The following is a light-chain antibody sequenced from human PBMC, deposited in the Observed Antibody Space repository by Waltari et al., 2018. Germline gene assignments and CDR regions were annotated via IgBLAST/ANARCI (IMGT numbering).Light chain of an antibody. V-gene: IGKV4-1*01. CDR3: QQYYSTPYT. J-gene: IGKJ2*01. CDR1: QSVLYSSNNKNY. CDR2: WAS. Sequence: DIVMTQSPDSLAVSLGERATINCKSSQSVLYSSNNKNYLAWYQQKPGQPPKLIIYWASTRESGVPDRFSGSGSGTDFTLTISSLQAEDVAVYYCQQYYSTPYTCGQGTKLEIK.